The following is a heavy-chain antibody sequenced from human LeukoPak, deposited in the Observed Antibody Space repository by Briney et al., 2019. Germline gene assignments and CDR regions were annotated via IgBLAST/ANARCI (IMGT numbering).Heavy chain of an antibody. CDR3: ARGQYDFWSGSSFDP. V-gene: IGHV4-31*03. CDR1: GGAISSGGYY. CDR2: IYYSGST. Sequence: SETLSLTCTVSGGAISSGGYYWSWIRQPPGKGLEWIGYIYYSGSTYYNPSLKSRVTISVDTSKNQFSLKLSSVTAADTAVYYCARGQYDFWSGSSFDPWGQGTLVTVSS. J-gene: IGHJ5*02. D-gene: IGHD3-3*01.